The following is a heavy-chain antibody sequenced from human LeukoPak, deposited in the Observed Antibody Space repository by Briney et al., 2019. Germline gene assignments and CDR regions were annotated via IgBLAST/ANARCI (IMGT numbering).Heavy chain of an antibody. J-gene: IGHJ3*02. V-gene: IGHV3-11*05. CDR1: GFIFSDYF. CDR2: VSTTGSPT. CDR3: ARGGGYAFDI. Sequence: PRGSLRLSCAASGFIFSDYFISWVRQAPGKGLEWLSYVSTTGSPTNYADSVKGRFTISRDNVKKSLYLQMNSLRPDDTAVYYCARGGGYAFDIWGQGTVVTVSS. D-gene: IGHD6-25*01.